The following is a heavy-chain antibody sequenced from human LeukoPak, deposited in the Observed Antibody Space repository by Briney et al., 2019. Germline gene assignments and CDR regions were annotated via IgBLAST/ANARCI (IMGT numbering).Heavy chain of an antibody. CDR3: ARQGCATSSCFFKRAFDI. Sequence: ESSETLSLTCTVSGGSISSGDYYWSWIRQPPGKGLEWIGYIYYSGSTYYNPSLKSRVTISVDTSKNQFSLKLSSVTAADTAVYYCARQGCATSSCFFKRAFDIWGQGTSVTVSS. J-gene: IGHJ3*02. V-gene: IGHV4-30-4*08. CDR2: IYYSGST. CDR1: GGSISSGDYY. D-gene: IGHD2-15*01.